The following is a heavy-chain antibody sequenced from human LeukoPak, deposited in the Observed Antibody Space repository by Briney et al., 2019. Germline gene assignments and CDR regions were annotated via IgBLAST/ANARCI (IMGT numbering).Heavy chain of an antibody. Sequence: SETLSLTCTVSGGSISSYYWSWIRQPPGKGLEWIGYIYYSGSTNYNPSLKSRVTISVDTSKNQFSLKLSSVTTADTAVYYCARAGGVKTAALDLDYWGQGTLVTVSS. D-gene: IGHD6-25*01. J-gene: IGHJ4*02. CDR1: GGSISSYY. CDR2: IYYSGST. V-gene: IGHV4-59*01. CDR3: ARAGGVKTAALDLDY.